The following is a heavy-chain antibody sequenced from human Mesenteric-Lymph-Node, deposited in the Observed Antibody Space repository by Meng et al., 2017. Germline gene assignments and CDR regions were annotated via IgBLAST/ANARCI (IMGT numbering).Heavy chain of an antibody. V-gene: IGHV3-11*04. D-gene: IGHD6-13*01. Sequence: GESLKISCAASGFTFSDYYMSWIRQAPGKGLEWVSYISSSGSTDSTIYYANSVKGRFTISRDNSRNTLYLQMGSLRAEDMAVYYCAREAAWGIAVVGAFDIWGQGTMVTVTS. CDR2: ISSSGSTDSTI. J-gene: IGHJ3*02. CDR3: AREAAWGIAVVGAFDI. CDR1: GFTFSDYY.